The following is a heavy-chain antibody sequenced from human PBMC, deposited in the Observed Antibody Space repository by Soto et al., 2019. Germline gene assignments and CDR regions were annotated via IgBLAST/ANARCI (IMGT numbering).Heavy chain of an antibody. Sequence: SETLSLTCAVSGDSISSGGYSWSWIRQPPGKGLEWIGYISHSGSTYYYNPPLESRVTISVDRSKNQFSLKLGSVTAADTAVYYCARDGAWCGLDVWGQGTTVTVSS. CDR2: ISHSGSTY. V-gene: IGHV4-30-2*01. J-gene: IGHJ6*02. CDR3: ARDGAWCGLDV. CDR1: GDSISSGGYS. D-gene: IGHD2-15*01.